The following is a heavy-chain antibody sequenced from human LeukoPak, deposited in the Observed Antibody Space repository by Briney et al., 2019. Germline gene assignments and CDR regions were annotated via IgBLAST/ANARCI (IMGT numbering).Heavy chain of an antibody. J-gene: IGHJ4*02. V-gene: IGHV1-8*02. CDR2: MNPNSGNT. Sequence: ASVKVSCKASGFTFTDYYMHWVRQATGQGLEWMGWMNPNSGNTGYAQKFQGRVTMTRNTSISTAYMELSSLRSEDTAVYYCARGAELTGDDYWGQGTLVTVSS. CDR1: GFTFTDYY. CDR3: ARGAELTGDDY. D-gene: IGHD7-27*01.